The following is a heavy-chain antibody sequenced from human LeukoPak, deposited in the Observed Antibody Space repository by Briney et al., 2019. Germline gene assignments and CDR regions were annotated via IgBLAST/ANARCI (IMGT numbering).Heavy chain of an antibody. CDR2: IYPGDSDT. J-gene: IGHJ6*02. CDR3: ASLERPAGRMDV. V-gene: IGHV5-51*01. Sequence: GESLQLSCTGSGYSFTSYWIGCVRPMAGEGVEWMRIIYPGDSDTRYSPSFQGQVAISADKYISTDFLQWSSLNDSDTAMYYCASLERPAGRMDVWGQWTTVTVSS. CDR1: GYSFTSYW. D-gene: IGHD2-2*01.